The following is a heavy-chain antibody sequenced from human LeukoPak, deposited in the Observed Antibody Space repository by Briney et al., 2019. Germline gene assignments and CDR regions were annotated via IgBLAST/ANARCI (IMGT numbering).Heavy chain of an antibody. Sequence: PGGSLRLSCAASGSTFRRYVMSWVRQAAGRGVEWVSAITGDGGGTHHADSVKGGFTISRDNSKNTLYLQMNSLRPEDTAVYYCAKETSSGNFVTIDCWGQGTLVTVSS. D-gene: IGHD1-26*01. V-gene: IGHV3-23*01. J-gene: IGHJ4*02. CDR2: ITGDGGGT. CDR1: GSTFRRYV. CDR3: AKETSSGNFVTIDC.